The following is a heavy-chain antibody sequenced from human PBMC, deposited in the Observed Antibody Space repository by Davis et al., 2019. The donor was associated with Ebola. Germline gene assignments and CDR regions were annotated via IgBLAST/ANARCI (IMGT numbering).Heavy chain of an antibody. V-gene: IGHV4-61*01. CDR3: TRGAQHGY. CDR2: VYYSGST. J-gene: IGHJ4*02. Sequence: PSETLSLTCTVSGGSISSSSYYWNWVRQTPGKGLEWIGYVYYSGSTNYNPSLKGRVTISVDTYQNQFSLKVNSVTAADTAVYYCTRGAQHGYWGQGTLVTVSS. CDR1: GGSISSSSYY. D-gene: IGHD2-2*01.